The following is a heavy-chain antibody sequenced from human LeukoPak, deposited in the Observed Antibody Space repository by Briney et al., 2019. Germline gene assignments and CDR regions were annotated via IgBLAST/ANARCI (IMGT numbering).Heavy chain of an antibody. D-gene: IGHD5-24*01. CDR3: ATSRDAEMATLDY. Sequence: GGPLRLSCVASGFIFSSYAMNWVRQAPGKGLEYVSGISSIGGGTYYANSVKGRFTISRDNSKNTLYLQMGSLRVEDMALYYCATSRDAEMATLDYWGQGTLVTVSS. J-gene: IGHJ4*02. V-gene: IGHV3-64*01. CDR1: GFIFSSYA. CDR2: ISSIGGGT.